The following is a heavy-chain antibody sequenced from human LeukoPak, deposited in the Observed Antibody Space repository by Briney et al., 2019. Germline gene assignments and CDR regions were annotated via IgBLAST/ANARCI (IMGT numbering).Heavy chain of an antibody. J-gene: IGHJ4*02. CDR1: GFTFSSYG. D-gene: IGHD1-7*01. V-gene: IGHV3-23*01. CDR3: AKAALELRSPAFFDY. CDR2: ISGSGGST. Sequence: GRSLRLSCAASGFTFSSYGMHWVRQAPGKGLEWVSAISGSGGSTYYADSVKGRFTISRDNSKNTLYLQMNSLRAEDTAVYYCAKAALELRSPAFFDYWGQGTLVTVSS.